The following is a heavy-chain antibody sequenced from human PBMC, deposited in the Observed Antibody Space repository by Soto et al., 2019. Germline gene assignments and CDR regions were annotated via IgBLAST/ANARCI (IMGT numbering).Heavy chain of an antibody. CDR1: GYTFTSYY. CDR2: INPSGGST. V-gene: IGHV1-46*03. J-gene: IGHJ6*03. CDR3: ARDQEPSTLYYDYYYMDV. Sequence: QVHLVQSGAEVKKPGASVTVSCKASGYTFTSYYIHWVRQAPGQGLEWMGIINPSGGSTSYAQKFQGRVTMTRDTSTSTVYMEVSGMRSEDTAVYYCARDQEPSTLYYDYYYMDVWGKVTTVTVSS.